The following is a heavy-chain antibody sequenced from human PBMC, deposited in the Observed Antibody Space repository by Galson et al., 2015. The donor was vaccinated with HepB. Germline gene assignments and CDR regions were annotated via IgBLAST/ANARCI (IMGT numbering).Heavy chain of an antibody. CDR1: GFTFSSYG. J-gene: IGHJ4*02. CDR3: ARSEAEGDYGGYFDY. D-gene: IGHD4-23*01. CDR2: IWYDGSNK. V-gene: IGHV3-33*01. Sequence: SLRLSCAASGFTFSSYGMHWVRQAPGKGLEWVAVIWYDGSNKYYADSVKGRFTISRDNSKNTLYLQMNSLRAEDTAVYYCARSEAEGDYGGYFDYWGQGTLVTVSS.